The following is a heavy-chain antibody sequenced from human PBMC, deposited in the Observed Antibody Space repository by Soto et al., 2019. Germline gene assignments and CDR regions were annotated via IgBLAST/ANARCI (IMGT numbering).Heavy chain of an antibody. Sequence: QITLKESGPALVKPTQTLTLTCTFSGFSLSTSAEGVGWIRQPPGKALEWLALMYWDGDERYRPSLKSRLTITKDTSKNQVVLTMTNMDPAATATYSCAHGSCTSADCYPNPYLDYWGQGILVTVSS. J-gene: IGHJ4*02. CDR1: GFSLSTSAEG. CDR2: MYWDGDE. CDR3: AHGSCTSADCYPNPYLDY. V-gene: IGHV2-5*02. D-gene: IGHD2-2*01.